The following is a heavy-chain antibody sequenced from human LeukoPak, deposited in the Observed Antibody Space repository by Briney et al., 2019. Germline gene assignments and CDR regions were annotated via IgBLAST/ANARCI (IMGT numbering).Heavy chain of an antibody. D-gene: IGHD3-22*01. V-gene: IGHV3-23*01. J-gene: IGHJ4*02. CDR3: AKDHTYYYDSSGCY. CDR1: GFTLRSYA. CDR2: ISGSGGST. Sequence: PGGSLRLSCAASGFTLRSYAMSWVRQAPGKGLEWVSAISGSGGSTYYADSVKGRFTISRDNSKNTLYLQMNSLRAEDTAVYYCAKDHTYYYDSSGCYWGQGTLVTVSS.